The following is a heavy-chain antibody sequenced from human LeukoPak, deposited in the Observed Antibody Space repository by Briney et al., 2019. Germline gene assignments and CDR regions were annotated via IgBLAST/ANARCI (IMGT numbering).Heavy chain of an antibody. CDR3: ARGVSSGWYDGGGFDP. CDR1: GFTFSSYS. J-gene: IGHJ5*02. Sequence: PGGSLRLSCAASGFTFSSYSMNWVRRAPGKGLEWVSSISSSSSYIYYADSVKGRFTISRDNAKNSLYLQMNSLRAEDTAVYYCARGVSSGWYDGGGFDPWGQGTLVTVSS. V-gene: IGHV3-21*01. CDR2: ISSSSSYI. D-gene: IGHD6-19*01.